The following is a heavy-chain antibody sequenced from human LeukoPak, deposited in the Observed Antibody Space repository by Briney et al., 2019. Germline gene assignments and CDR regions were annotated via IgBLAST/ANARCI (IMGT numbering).Heavy chain of an antibody. CDR1: GFTFSSYG. D-gene: IGHD3-22*01. CDR2: ISYDGSNK. CDR3: AKVLSRGYSPGDAFDI. Sequence: PGRSLRLSCAASGFTFSSYGMHWVRQAPGKGLEGVAVISYDGSNKYYADSVKGRFTISRDNSKNTLYLQMNSLRAEDTAVYYCAKVLSRGYSPGDAFDIWGQGTMGTVSA. V-gene: IGHV3-30*18. J-gene: IGHJ3*02.